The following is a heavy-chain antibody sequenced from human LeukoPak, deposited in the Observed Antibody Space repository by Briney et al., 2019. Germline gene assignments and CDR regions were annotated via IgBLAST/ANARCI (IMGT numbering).Heavy chain of an antibody. CDR3: AKDRLLNCRGDCYIFDY. V-gene: IGHV3-23*01. J-gene: IGHJ4*02. CDR2: ISGSGDST. D-gene: IGHD2-21*02. CDR1: GFTFSGYG. Sequence: GGTLRLSCAASGFTFSGYGVSWVRQTPGKGLEWVSSISGSGDSTFYADSVKGRFSISRDNSKNTLYLQVNGLRTEDTAVYYCAKDRLLNCRGDCYIFDYWGQGTVVTVSS.